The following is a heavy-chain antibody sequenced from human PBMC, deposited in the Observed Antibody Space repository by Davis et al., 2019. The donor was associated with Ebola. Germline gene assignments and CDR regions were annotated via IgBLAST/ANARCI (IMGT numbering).Heavy chain of an antibody. Sequence: GESLKISCAASGFTFSSYSMNWVRQAPGKGLEWVSSIRSSSSYIYYADSVKGRFTISRDNAKNSLYLQMNSLRAEDTAVYYCARDGGRRYEGDYYYGMDVWGKGTTVTVSS. CDR2: IRSSSSYI. D-gene: IGHD3-16*01. V-gene: IGHV3-21*01. J-gene: IGHJ6*04. CDR1: GFTFSSYS. CDR3: ARDGGRRYEGDYYYGMDV.